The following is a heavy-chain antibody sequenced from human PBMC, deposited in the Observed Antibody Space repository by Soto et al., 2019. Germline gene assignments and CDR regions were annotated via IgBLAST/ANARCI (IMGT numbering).Heavy chain of an antibody. CDR3: ARSQGSSTCLEIYYYYYYGMDA. Sequence: QVQLVQSGAEVRKPGSSVKVSCKASGGTFSSYAISWVRQAPGQGLEWMGGIIPISGTANYAQKFQGRVTITADESTSTAYMELSSLRSEDTAVYYCARSQGSSTCLEIYYYYYYGMDAWGQGTTVTVSS. D-gene: IGHD2-2*01. V-gene: IGHV1-69*01. CDR1: GGTFSSYA. CDR2: IIPISGTA. J-gene: IGHJ6*02.